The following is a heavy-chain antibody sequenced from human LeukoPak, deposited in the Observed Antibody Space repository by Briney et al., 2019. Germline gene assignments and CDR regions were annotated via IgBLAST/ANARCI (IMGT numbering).Heavy chain of an antibody. CDR3: ARGPPNWGYDY. CDR2: MSPNSGDT. J-gene: IGHJ4*02. Sequence: ASVKVSCRASGYTFTSYDFNWVRQATGQRPEWMGWMSPNSGDTGYAQRFQDRVTMTRNTSISTAYMELSSLRSDDTAVYYCARGPPNWGYDYWGPGTLVTVSS. CDR1: GYTFTSYD. V-gene: IGHV1-8*01. D-gene: IGHD7-27*01.